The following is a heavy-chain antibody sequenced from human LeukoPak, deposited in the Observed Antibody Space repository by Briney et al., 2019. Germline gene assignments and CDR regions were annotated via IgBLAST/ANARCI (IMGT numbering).Heavy chain of an antibody. J-gene: IGHJ5*02. V-gene: IGHV1-24*01. CDR1: GYTLTELS. CDR3: ATGLNCSGGSCSREDWFDP. CDR2: FDPEDGET. Sequence: ASVKVSCKVSGYTLTELSMHWVRQAPGKGLEWMGGFDPEDGETIYAQKFQGRVTMTEGTSTDTAYMELSSLRSEDTAVYYCATGLNCSGGSCSREDWFDPWGQGTLVTVSS. D-gene: IGHD2-15*01.